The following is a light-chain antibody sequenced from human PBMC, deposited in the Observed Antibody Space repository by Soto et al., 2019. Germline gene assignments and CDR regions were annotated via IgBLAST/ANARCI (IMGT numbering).Light chain of an antibody. V-gene: IGKV3-15*01. J-gene: IGKJ1*01. Sequence: EIVLTQSPATLYVSPGGRATLSCRASQNVMYNLAWYQQKPGQAPRLLVYGATTRATDAPPRFRGSRSGTEFSLTISSRQSEDFATYYCQQYGGWPRTFGQGSRVEIK. CDR1: QNVMYN. CDR2: GAT. CDR3: QQYGGWPRT.